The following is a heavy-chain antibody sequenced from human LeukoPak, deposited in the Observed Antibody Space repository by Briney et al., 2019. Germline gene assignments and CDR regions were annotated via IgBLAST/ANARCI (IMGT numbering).Heavy chain of an antibody. D-gene: IGHD5-18*01. CDR2: ISWNSGSI. Sequence: GRSLRLSCAASGFTFDDYAMHWVRQAPGKGMEWVSGISWNSGSIGYADSVKGRFTISRDNAKNSLYLQMNSLRAEDTALYYCAKATQGYSYGPNWFDPWGQGTLVTVSS. V-gene: IGHV3-9*01. J-gene: IGHJ5*02. CDR3: AKATQGYSYGPNWFDP. CDR1: GFTFDDYA.